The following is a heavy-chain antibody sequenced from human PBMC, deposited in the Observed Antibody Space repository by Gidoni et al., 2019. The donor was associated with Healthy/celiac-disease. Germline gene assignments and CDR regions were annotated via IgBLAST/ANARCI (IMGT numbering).Heavy chain of an antibody. Sequence: EVQLVESGGGLVQPGGSLRLSCAASGFTFSSYSMNWVRQAPGKGLEWVAYISSSSSTIYYADSVKGRFTISRDNAKNSLYLQMNSLRAEDTAVYYCARERGSRGIDYWGQGTLVTVSS. V-gene: IGHV3-48*01. CDR1: GFTFSSYS. CDR3: ARERGSRGIDY. J-gene: IGHJ4*02. D-gene: IGHD2-15*01. CDR2: ISSSSSTI.